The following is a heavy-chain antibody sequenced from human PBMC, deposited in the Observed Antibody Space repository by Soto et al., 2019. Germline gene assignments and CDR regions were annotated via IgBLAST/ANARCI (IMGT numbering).Heavy chain of an antibody. J-gene: IGHJ4*02. Sequence: QLQLVESGGGVVQPGRSLRLSCAVSGFTFSAYGMHWVRQAPGTWLEWVALIWRDGSNTYYSDSVKGRFTISRDNSKNTLYLQMNSLRADDTAVYYCARDLSKGGYFDYWGQGTLVSVSS. V-gene: IGHV3-33*01. CDR2: IWRDGSNT. CDR1: GFTFSAYG. CDR3: ARDLSKGGYFDY.